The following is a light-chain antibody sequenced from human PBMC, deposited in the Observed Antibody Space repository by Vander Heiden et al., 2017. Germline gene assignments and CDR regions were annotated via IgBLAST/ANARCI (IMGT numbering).Light chain of an antibody. CDR2: GTA. J-gene: IGKJ2*01. CDR1: QSVRSSH. Sequence: EIVLTQSPGTLSLSPGERATLSCRASQSVRSSHLAWYQQKPGQAPRHLIYGTASRATGIPDRFSGSGSGTDFTLTISRLEPEDFAVYYCQQYDSPPRTFGQGTKLENK. CDR3: QQYDSPPRT. V-gene: IGKV3-20*01.